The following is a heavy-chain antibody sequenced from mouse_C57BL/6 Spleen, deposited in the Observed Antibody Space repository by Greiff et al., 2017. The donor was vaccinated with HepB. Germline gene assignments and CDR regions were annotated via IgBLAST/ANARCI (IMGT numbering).Heavy chain of an antibody. J-gene: IGHJ2*01. D-gene: IGHD3-1*01. CDR1: GFSFNTYA. V-gene: IGHV10-1*01. CDR2: IRSKSNNYAT. Sequence: EVKVVESGGGLVQPKGSLKLSCAASGFSFNTYAMNWVRQAPGKGLEWVARIRSKSNNYATYYADSVKDRFTISRDDSESMLYLQMNNLKTEDTAMYYCVRGAFYFDYWGQGTTLTVSS. CDR3: VRGAFYFDY.